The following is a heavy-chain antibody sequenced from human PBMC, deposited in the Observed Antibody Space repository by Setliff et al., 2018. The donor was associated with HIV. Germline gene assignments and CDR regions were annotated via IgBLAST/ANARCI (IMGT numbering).Heavy chain of an antibody. CDR2: IYAGGST. D-gene: IGHD1-7*01. V-gene: IGHV3-53*01. CDR3: ARGRNRNYVVYGMDV. J-gene: IGHJ6*02. CDR1: GFNFNTYS. Sequence: GSLRLSCAASGFNFNTYSMSWVRQAPGKGLEWASVIYAGGSTYYADSVKGRFTISRDNSKNMLYLQMDSLRAEDTAVYYCARGRNRNYVVYGMDVWGQGTTVTVSS.